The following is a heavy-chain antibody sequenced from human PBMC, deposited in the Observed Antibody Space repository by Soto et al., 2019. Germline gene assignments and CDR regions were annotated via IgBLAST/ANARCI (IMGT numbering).Heavy chain of an antibody. CDR3: ARVGASSPWLAYNWFDP. CDR1: GGTFSRYA. V-gene: IGHV1-69*06. CDR2: IIPIFGTA. J-gene: IGHJ5*02. D-gene: IGHD6-19*01. Sequence: ASVKVSCKASGGTFSRYAISWVRQAPGQGLEWMGGIIPIFGTANYAQKFQGRVTITADRSTSTAYMELSSLRSEDTAVYYCARVGASSPWLAYNWFDPWGRGTLVTVSS.